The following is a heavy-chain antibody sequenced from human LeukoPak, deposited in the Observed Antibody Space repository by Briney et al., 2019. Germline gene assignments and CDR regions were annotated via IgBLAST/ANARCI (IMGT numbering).Heavy chain of an antibody. D-gene: IGHD1-14*01. Sequence: ASVKVSCKASGYTFTEYYMHWVRQAPGQGLEWMGWINPHSGGTNYAQKFQGRVTMTRDTSISTAYMELRSLRSDDTAVYYCAKSLIPVLPSYFDYWGQGTLVTVSS. CDR2: INPHSGGT. V-gene: IGHV1-2*02. CDR3: AKSLIPVLPSYFDY. J-gene: IGHJ4*02. CDR1: GYTFTEYY.